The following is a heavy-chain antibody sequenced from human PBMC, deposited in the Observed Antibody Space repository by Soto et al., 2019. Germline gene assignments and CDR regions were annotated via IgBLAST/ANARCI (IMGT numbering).Heavy chain of an antibody. V-gene: IGHV3-21*01. CDR1: GFTFSSYS. J-gene: IGHJ4*02. CDR2: ISSSSSYI. D-gene: IGHD3-10*01. CDR3: ARDGVRGVPTGDHDY. Sequence: GGSLRLSCAASGFTFSSYSMNWVRQAPGKGLEWVSSISSSSSYIYYADSVKGRFTISRDNAKNSLYLQMNSLRAEDTAVYYCARDGVRGVPTGDHDYWGQGTLVTVSS.